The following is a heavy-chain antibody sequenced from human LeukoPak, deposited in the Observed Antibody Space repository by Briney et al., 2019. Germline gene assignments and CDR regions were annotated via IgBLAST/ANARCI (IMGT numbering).Heavy chain of an antibody. CDR2: LSGSGDNT. CDR1: GFTLSSYA. V-gene: IGHV3-23*01. Sequence: PGGSLRLSCAASGFTLSSYAMSWVRQAPGKGPEWVSALSGSGDNTYYADSVKGRFIISRDSSKNTLYLQMNSLRAEDTAVYYCAKEQYSGSYYWFDPWGQGTLVTVSS. D-gene: IGHD1-26*01. CDR3: AKEQYSGSYYWFDP. J-gene: IGHJ5*02.